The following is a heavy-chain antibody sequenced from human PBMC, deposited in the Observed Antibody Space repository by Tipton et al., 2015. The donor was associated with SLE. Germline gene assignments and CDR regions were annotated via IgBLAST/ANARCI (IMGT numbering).Heavy chain of an antibody. CDR1: GGSISSGGYD. D-gene: IGHD5-12*01. J-gene: IGHJ4*02. CDR3: ARGGVVGYDYFDY. Sequence: TLSLTCTVSGGSISSGGYDWSWIRQHPGKGLEWIGYIYYSGSTNYNPSLKSRVTISVDTSKNQFSLKLTSVTAADTAVYYCARGGVVGYDYFDYWGQGTLVTVSS. CDR2: IYYSGST. V-gene: IGHV4-31*03.